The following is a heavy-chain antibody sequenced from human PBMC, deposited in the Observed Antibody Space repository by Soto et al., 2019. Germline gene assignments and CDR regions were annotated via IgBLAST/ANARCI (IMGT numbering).Heavy chain of an antibody. D-gene: IGHD6-19*01. J-gene: IGHJ5*02. Sequence: LRLSCAASGFTFSSYAMSWVRQAPGKGLEWVSAISGSGGSTYYADSVKGRFTISRDNSKNTLYLQMNSLRAEDTAVYYCAKDFGIAVAGQYNWFDPWGQGTLVTVSS. V-gene: IGHV3-23*01. CDR2: ISGSGGST. CDR1: GFTFSSYA. CDR3: AKDFGIAVAGQYNWFDP.